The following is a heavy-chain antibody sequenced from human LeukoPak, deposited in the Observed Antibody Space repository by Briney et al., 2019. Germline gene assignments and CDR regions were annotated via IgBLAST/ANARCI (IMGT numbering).Heavy chain of an antibody. CDR3: ARNSGWYGIS. Sequence: GGSLRLSSLVSGFTLSSYEMSWIRQAPGKGLEWVSSIEYGESTTHYADSVRGRFTISRYNYKNTLYLQLTSLSDDDTAVYFCARNSGWYGISWGQGALVIVSS. V-gene: IGHV3-23*01. CDR2: IEYGESTT. D-gene: IGHD6-19*01. CDR1: GFTLSSYE. J-gene: IGHJ4*02.